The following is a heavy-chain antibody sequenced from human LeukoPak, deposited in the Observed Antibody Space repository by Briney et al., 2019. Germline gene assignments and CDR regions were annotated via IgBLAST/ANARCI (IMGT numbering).Heavy chain of an antibody. Sequence: SETLSLTCAAYGGSFSGYYWSWIRQPPGKGLEWIGEINHSGSTNYNPSLKSRVTISVDTSKNQFSLKLSSVTAADTAVYYCARGDFWSGYYPWDYWGQGTLVTVSS. CDR2: INHSGST. D-gene: IGHD3-3*01. CDR1: GGSFSGYY. V-gene: IGHV4-34*01. CDR3: ARGDFWSGYYPWDY. J-gene: IGHJ4*02.